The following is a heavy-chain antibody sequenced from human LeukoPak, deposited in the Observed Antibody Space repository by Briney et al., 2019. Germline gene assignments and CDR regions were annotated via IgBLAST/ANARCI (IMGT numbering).Heavy chain of an antibody. CDR1: GFSFRDYP. CDR3: TRAYGGNSDRRH. D-gene: IGHD4-23*01. CDR2: IRAEAYDGTT. J-gene: IGHJ4*02. Sequence: GRSLRLSCTVSGFSFRDYPLSWVRQAPGRGLEWVGFIRAEAYDGTTEYFPSVRGRFTISRHESTSVAYEQMNSLKPDDTAVYYCTRAYGGNSDRRHWGQGTLVTVSS. V-gene: IGHV3-49*04.